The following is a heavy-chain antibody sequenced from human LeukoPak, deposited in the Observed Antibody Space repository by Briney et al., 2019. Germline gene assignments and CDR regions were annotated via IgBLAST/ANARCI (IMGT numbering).Heavy chain of an antibody. CDR1: VFTFSSYS. J-gene: IGHJ4*02. V-gene: IGHV3-23*01. Sequence: GGSLRLSCAASVFTFSSYSMSWVRQAPWKGLEWVSAISGSGGSTYYADSVKGRFTISRDNSKNTLYLQMNSLRAEDTAVYYCAKDQLRYYDSSGYYRLWGQGALVTVSS. CDR3: AKDQLRYYDSSGYYRL. CDR2: ISGSGGST. D-gene: IGHD3-22*01.